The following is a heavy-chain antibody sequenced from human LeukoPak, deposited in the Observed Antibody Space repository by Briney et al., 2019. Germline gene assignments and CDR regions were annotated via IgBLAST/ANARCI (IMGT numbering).Heavy chain of an antibody. V-gene: IGHV3-23*01. J-gene: IGHJ4*02. Sequence: PGGSLRLSCAASGFTFSSYAMSWVRQAPGKGLEWVSAISGSGGSTYYADSVKGRFTISRDNAKNSLYLQMNSLRAEDTAVYYCARDGTSYYYDSSGYYVDYWGQGTLVTVSS. CDR3: ARDGTSYYYDSSGYYVDY. CDR2: ISGSGGST. D-gene: IGHD3-22*01. CDR1: GFTFSSYA.